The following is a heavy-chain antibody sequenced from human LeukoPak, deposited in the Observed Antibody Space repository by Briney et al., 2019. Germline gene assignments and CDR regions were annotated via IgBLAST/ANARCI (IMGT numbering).Heavy chain of an antibody. CDR2: INSDGSST. CDR3: ARDSSGPLGYGMDV. Sequence: PGGSLRLSCAASGFTLSSYWMHWVRQAPGKGLVWVSRINSDGSSTSYADSVKGRSTISRDNAKNTLYLQMNSLRAEDTAVYYCARDSSGPLGYGMDVWGQGTTVTVSS. J-gene: IGHJ6*02. D-gene: IGHD6-19*01. V-gene: IGHV3-74*01. CDR1: GFTLSSYW.